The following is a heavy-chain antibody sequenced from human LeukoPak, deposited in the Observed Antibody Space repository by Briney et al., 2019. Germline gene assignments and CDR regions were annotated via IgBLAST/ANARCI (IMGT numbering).Heavy chain of an antibody. CDR1: GGSMSSSY. CDR3: ARDFDS. V-gene: IGHV4-4*07. Sequence: SETLSPTCTVSGGSMSSSYWNWIRQPAGRGLEWIGRIYTSGSTNYSPSLNSRVTMSVDTSKNQFSLKLSSVTAADTAVYYCARDFDSWGQGTLVTVSS. J-gene: IGHJ4*02. CDR2: IYTSGST.